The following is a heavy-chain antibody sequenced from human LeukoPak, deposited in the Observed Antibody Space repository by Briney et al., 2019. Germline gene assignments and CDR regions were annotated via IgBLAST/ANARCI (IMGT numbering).Heavy chain of an antibody. D-gene: IGHD3-10*01. CDR3: AKDRRAGSYDY. Sequence: GGSLRLSCAASGFTFSSYEMNWVRQAPGKWLEWVSYISISGSTIYYADSVKGRFTISRDNAKNSLYLQMNSLRAEDTAVYYCAKDRRAGSYDYWGQGTLVTVSS. J-gene: IGHJ4*02. V-gene: IGHV3-48*03. CDR2: ISISGSTI. CDR1: GFTFSSYE.